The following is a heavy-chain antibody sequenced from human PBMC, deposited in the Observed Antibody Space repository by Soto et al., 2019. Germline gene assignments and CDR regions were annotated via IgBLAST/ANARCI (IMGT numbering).Heavy chain of an antibody. CDR2: ISSDGTNK. Sequence: VQLVESGGGVVQPGRSLRLSCAAPGFIFSSHGMHWVRQGPGKGLEWVAVISSDGTNKYYLDSVKGRFTISRDNSKNTVFLQMNSLRVEDTATYYCVKDFSAGPGGSPIFYYYIGMDVWGQGTTVSVSS. D-gene: IGHD2-2*01. CDR1: GFIFSSHG. CDR3: VKDFSAGPGGSPIFYYYIGMDV. J-gene: IGHJ6*02. V-gene: IGHV3-30*18.